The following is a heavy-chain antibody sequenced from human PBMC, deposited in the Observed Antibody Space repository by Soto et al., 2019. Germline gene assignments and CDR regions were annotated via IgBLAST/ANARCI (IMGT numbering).Heavy chain of an antibody. CDR2: ISGSGGST. CDR3: AKDVDGYRARWGY. Sequence: LRLSCAASGFTFSSYAMSWVRQAPGNGLEWVSAISGSGGSTYYADSVKGRFTISRDNSKNTLYLQMNSLRAEDTAVYYCAKDVDGYRARWGYWGQGTLVTVSS. V-gene: IGHV3-23*01. D-gene: IGHD5-12*01. J-gene: IGHJ4*02. CDR1: GFTFSSYA.